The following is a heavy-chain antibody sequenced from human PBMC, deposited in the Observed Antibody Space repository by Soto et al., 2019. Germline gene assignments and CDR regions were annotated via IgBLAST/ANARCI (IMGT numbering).Heavy chain of an antibody. CDR1: GFTFSSYA. CDR3: GLQRSSSWYGATPDYCYGMDV. D-gene: IGHD6-13*01. V-gene: IGHV3-23*01. CDR2: ISGSGGST. Sequence: EVQLLESGGGLVQPGGSLRLSCAASGFTFSSYAMSWVRQAPGKGLEWVSAISGSGGSTYYADSVKGRFTISRDNSSDTLYLQMNSLRDEDTAVYYCGLQRSSSWYGATPDYCYGMDVWGQGTTVTVSS. J-gene: IGHJ6*02.